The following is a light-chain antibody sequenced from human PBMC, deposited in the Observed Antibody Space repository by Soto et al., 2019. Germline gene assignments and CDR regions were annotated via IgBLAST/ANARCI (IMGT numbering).Light chain of an antibody. Sequence: QSVLTQPPSASGTPGQRVTISCSGSSSNIGDNTVNWYQQLPGTAPKLLIYSNNQRPSGVPDRVSGSKSGTSASLAISGLRSEDEADYYCAAWDDSLNGHVVFGGGTKVTVL. CDR1: SSNIGDNT. J-gene: IGLJ2*01. CDR3: AAWDDSLNGHVV. CDR2: SNN. V-gene: IGLV1-44*01.